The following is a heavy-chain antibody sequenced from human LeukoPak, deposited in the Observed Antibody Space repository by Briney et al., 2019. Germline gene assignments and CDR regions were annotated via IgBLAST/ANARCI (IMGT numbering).Heavy chain of an antibody. CDR3: AREFYDILTGYYGLDY. D-gene: IGHD3-9*01. J-gene: IGHJ4*02. CDR2: IKQDGSEK. Sequence: GGSLRLSCAASGFTFSRYWMSWVRQAPGKGLEWVANIKQDGSEKYYVDSVKGRFTISRDNAKNSLYLQMNSLRAEDTAVYYCAREFYDILTGYYGLDYWGQGTLVTVSS. V-gene: IGHV3-7*01. CDR1: GFTFSRYW.